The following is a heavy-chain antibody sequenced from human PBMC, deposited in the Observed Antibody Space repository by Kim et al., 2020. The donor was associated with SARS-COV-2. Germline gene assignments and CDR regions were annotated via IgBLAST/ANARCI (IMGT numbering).Heavy chain of an antibody. Sequence: GGSLRLSCAASGFTFSNAWMSWVRQAPGKGLEWVGRIKSKTDGGTTDYAAPVKGRFTISRDDSKNTLYLQMNSLKTEDTAVYYCTTDLAGTTGIDYWCQGTLVTVSS. CDR1: GFTFSNAW. CDR3: TTDLAGTTGIDY. J-gene: IGHJ4*02. D-gene: IGHD1-1*01. V-gene: IGHV3-15*01. CDR2: IKSKTDGGTT.